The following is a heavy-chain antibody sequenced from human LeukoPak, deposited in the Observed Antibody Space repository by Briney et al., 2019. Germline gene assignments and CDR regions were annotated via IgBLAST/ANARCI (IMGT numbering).Heavy chain of an antibody. CDR3: AKGGRDFDY. J-gene: IGHJ4*02. CDR1: GFTFSSYW. D-gene: IGHD2-15*01. CDR2: IKQDGSEK. V-gene: IGHV3-7*01. Sequence: GGSLRLSCAASGFTFSSYWMSWVRQAPGKGLEWVANIKQDGSEKYYVDSVKGRFTISRDNAKDSLSLQMNSLRAEDTAVYYCAKGGRDFDYWGQGTLVTVSS.